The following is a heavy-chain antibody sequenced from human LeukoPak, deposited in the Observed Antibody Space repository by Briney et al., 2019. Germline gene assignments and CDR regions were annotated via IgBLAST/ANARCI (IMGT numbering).Heavy chain of an antibody. V-gene: IGHV3-48*01. CDR3: ARDGRFEFYYDFWSGYYDY. CDR2: ISSSSSTI. CDR1: GFTFSSYS. J-gene: IGHJ4*02. D-gene: IGHD3-3*01. Sequence: PGGSLRLSCAASGFTFSSYSMNWVRQAPGKGLEWVSYISSSSSTIYYAGSVKGRFTISRDNAKTSLYLQMNSLRAEDTAVYYCARDGRFEFYYDFWSGYYDYWGQGTLVTVSS.